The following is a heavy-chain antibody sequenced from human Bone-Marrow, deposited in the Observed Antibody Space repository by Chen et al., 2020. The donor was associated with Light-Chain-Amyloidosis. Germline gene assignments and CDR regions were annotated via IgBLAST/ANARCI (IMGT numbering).Heavy chain of an antibody. CDR3: AKDAFTSDFWSGYFPDY. D-gene: IGHD3-3*01. J-gene: IGHJ4*02. V-gene: IGHV3-30*18. Sequence: QVQLVESGGGVVQPGRSLRLSCAASGFTVSNYGLHWVRQAPGKGLEWVALISYDAQKQYYGESVKGRFTISRDNSKNTLYLQIDSLRPEDTAVYYCAKDAFTSDFWSGYFPDYWGQGALVTVSS. CDR2: ISYDAQKQ. CDR1: GFTVSNYG.